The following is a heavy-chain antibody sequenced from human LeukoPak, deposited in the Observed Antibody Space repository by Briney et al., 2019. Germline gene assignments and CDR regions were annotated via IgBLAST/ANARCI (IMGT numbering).Heavy chain of an antibody. CDR3: GRDYWYLPDY. CDR1: GFTFDSYA. D-gene: IGHD6-13*01. CDR2: ISEGGNNK. Sequence: GGSLRLSCEASGFTFDSYAIHWVRQAPGKGLDWVAVISEGGNNKYHADSVKGRFTISRDNSKNTVYLQMNSLRTEDTAVYYCGRDYWYLPDYWGQGTLVTVSS. V-gene: IGHV3-30-3*01. J-gene: IGHJ4*02.